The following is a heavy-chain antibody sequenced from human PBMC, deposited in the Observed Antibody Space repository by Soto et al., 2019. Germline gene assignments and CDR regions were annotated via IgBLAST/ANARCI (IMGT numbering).Heavy chain of an antibody. CDR1: GGSISSGGYY. J-gene: IGHJ6*02. CDR3: ARAPLTGYGMDV. V-gene: IGHV4-31*03. CDR2: IYYSGST. D-gene: IGHD1-20*01. Sequence: SETLSLTCTVSGGSISSGGYYWSWIRQHPGKGLEWIGYIYYSGSTYYNPSLKSRVTISVDTSKNQFSLKLSPVTAADTAVYYCARAPLTGYGMDVWGQGTTVTVSS.